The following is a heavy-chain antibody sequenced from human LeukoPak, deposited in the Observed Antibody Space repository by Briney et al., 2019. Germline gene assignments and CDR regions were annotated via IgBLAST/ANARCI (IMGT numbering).Heavy chain of an antibody. V-gene: IGHV1-18*01. Sequence: ASVKVSCKASGYTFTSYGISWVRQAPGQGLEWMGWISAYNGNTNYAQKLQGRVTMTTDTSTSTAYMELRSLRSDDTAVYYCARGRSSYYDSSGYSYWGQGTLVTVSS. CDR1: GYTFTSYG. CDR2: ISAYNGNT. J-gene: IGHJ4*02. CDR3: ARGRSSYYDSSGYSY. D-gene: IGHD3-22*01.